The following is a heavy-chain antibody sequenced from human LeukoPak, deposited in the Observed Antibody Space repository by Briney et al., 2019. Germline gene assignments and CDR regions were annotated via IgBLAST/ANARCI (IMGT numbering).Heavy chain of an antibody. Sequence: SETLSLTCAVYGGSFSGYYWSWIRQPAGKGLEWIGRIYTNGNTNYNPSLKSRVTISVDTSKNQFSLKLSSLTAADTAVYYCARGRAIAAARYYFDYWGQGTLVTVSS. CDR3: ARGRAIAAARYYFDY. CDR1: GGSFSGYY. CDR2: IYTNGNT. D-gene: IGHD6-13*01. J-gene: IGHJ4*02. V-gene: IGHV4-59*10.